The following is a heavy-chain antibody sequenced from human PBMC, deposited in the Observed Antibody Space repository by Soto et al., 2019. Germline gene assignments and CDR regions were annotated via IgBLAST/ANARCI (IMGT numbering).Heavy chain of an antibody. CDR1: GFTFSSYA. CDR3: AKDGSSSWIWTVDY. D-gene: IGHD6-13*01. V-gene: IGHV3-23*01. CDR2: ISGSGGST. Sequence: HPGGSLRLSCAASGFTFSSYAMSWVRQAPGKGLEWVSAISGSGGSTYYADSVKGRFTISRDNSKNTLYLQMNSLRAEDTAVYYCAKDGSSSWIWTVDYWGQGTLVTVSS. J-gene: IGHJ4*02.